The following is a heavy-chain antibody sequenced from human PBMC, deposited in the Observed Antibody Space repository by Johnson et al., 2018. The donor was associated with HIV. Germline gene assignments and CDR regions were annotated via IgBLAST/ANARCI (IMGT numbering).Heavy chain of an antibody. D-gene: IGHD5-18*01. CDR2: ISHDGNET. V-gene: IGHV3-30*14. J-gene: IGHJ3*02. CDR3: AAVDTVMVTGAFDI. CDR1: GLTFKTYI. Sequence: QVQLVESGGGVVQPGRSLRLSCVVSGLTFKTYIMHWVRQAPGKGLEWVAIISHDGNETNYADSVKGRFTISRDNAKNSLYLQMNSLRAEDTAVYYCAAVDTVMVTGAFDIWGQGTMVTVSS.